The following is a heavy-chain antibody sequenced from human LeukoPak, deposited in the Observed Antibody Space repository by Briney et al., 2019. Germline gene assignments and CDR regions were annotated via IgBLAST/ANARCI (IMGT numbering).Heavy chain of an antibody. CDR1: GGSISNYY. J-gene: IGHJ4*02. CDR2: IYYSGTT. CDR3: ARLRSDYGDYSLGPFDY. V-gene: IGHV4-59*12. Sequence: SETLSLTCTVSGGSISNYYWSWIRQPPGKGLEWIGYIYYSGTTNYNPSLKSRVTISVDTSKNQVSLKLSSVTAADTAVYYCARLRSDYGDYSLGPFDYWGQGTLVTVSS. D-gene: IGHD4-17*01.